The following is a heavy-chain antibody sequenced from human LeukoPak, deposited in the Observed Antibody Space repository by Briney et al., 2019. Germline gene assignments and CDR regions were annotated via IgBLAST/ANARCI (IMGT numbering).Heavy chain of an antibody. V-gene: IGHV4-59*01. CDR1: GDSLSSYY. CDR2: IHYSGTT. Sequence: TSETLSLTCSVSGDSLSSYYWSWMRRPPGEGLEWIGYIHYSGTTNYNPSLKSRVSMSVDTSKNHFSLKLSSVTAADTAIYYCACIGDYGGDRGHFVSWGQGTLVTVSS. D-gene: IGHD2-21*02. CDR3: ACIGDYGGDRGHFVS. J-gene: IGHJ4*02.